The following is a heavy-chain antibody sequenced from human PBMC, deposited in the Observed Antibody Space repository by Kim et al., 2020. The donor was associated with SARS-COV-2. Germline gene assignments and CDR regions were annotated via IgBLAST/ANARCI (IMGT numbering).Heavy chain of an antibody. Sequence: ASVKVSCKASGYTFTSYYMHWVRQAPGQGLEWMGIINPSGGSTSYAQKFQGRVTMTRDTSTSTVYMELSSLRSEDTAVYYCAREPITMIVVVITDGFDYWGQGTLVTVSS. CDR2: INPSGGST. CDR3: AREPITMIVVVITDGFDY. J-gene: IGHJ4*02. CDR1: GYTFTSYY. D-gene: IGHD3-22*01. V-gene: IGHV1-46*01.